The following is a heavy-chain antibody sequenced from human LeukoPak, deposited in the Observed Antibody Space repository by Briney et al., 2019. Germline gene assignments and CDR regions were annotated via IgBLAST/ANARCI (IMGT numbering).Heavy chain of an antibody. CDR3: ARQSQVVPGEYYYYYYYMDV. Sequence: GASVKVSCKASGYTFTGYYMHWVRQAPGQGLEWMGWINPNSGGTNYAQKFQGRVTMTRDTSISTAYMELSRLRSDDTAVYYCARQSQVVPGEYYYYYYYMDVWGKGTTVTVSS. V-gene: IGHV1-2*02. D-gene: IGHD2-2*01. CDR1: GYTFTGYY. J-gene: IGHJ6*03. CDR2: INPNSGGT.